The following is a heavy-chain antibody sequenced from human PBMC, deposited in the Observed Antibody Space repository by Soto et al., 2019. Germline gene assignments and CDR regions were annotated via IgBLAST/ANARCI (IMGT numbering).Heavy chain of an antibody. CDR1: GASTVSHYH. V-gene: IGHV4-31*02. Sequence: QVQLQESGPGLVKPSQTLSLTCSVSGASTVSHYHWTWIRQPPGKGLEWMGYIFNSGTTFYNPSLTRRLSISRDTSGNHFSLELRSVTAADTAVYYCALALGPTTGLDYWGQGTLVTVSS. J-gene: IGHJ4*02. CDR3: ALALGPTTGLDY. CDR2: IFNSGTT. D-gene: IGHD1-26*01.